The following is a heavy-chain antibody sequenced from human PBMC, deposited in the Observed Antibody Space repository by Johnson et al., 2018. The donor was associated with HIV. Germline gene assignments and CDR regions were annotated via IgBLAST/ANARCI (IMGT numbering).Heavy chain of an antibody. CDR3: ARDPGFDDAFDI. Sequence: QVQLVESGGGVVQPGRSLRLSCAASGFTFSSYAMHWVRQAPGKGLEWVAAISYDGNNKYYADSVKGRFTISRDNFKNTLYLQMNNLRAEDTAVYYCARDPGFDDAFDIWGQGTMVTVSS. V-gene: IGHV3-30-3*01. J-gene: IGHJ3*02. CDR2: ISYDGNNK. CDR1: GFTFSSYA.